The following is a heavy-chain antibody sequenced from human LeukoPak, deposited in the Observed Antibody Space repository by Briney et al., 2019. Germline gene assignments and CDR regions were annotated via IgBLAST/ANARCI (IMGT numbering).Heavy chain of an antibody. Sequence: PSETLSLTCTVSGGSISTYSWGWIRQPPGKGLEWIANIHYGGSTDYNPSLRSRVTITADTSRNQFSLRLSSVTAADTGVYYCAKGGVTRDNCFDYWGQGTLVTVSS. D-gene: IGHD3-10*01. J-gene: IGHJ4*02. CDR3: AKGGVTRDNCFDY. CDR1: GGSISTYS. V-gene: IGHV4-59*01. CDR2: IHYGGST.